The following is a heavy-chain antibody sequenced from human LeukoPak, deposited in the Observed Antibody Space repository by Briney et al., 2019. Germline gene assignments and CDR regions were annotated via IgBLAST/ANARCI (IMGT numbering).Heavy chain of an antibody. CDR1: GGSISSPNYY. CDR2: IYYTGSP. V-gene: IGHV4-39*07. D-gene: IGHD3-16*01. CDR3: AGDRGYCFDY. Sequence: PSETLSLTCTVSGGSISSPNYYWGWIRQPPGKGLEWIGTIYYTGSPHYNPSLKSRVTISVDTSKNQFSLNLSSVTAADTAVYYCAGDRGYCFDYWGQGTLVTVSS. J-gene: IGHJ4*02.